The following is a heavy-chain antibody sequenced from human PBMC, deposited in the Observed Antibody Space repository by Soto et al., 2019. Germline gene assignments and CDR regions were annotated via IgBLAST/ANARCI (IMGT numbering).Heavy chain of an antibody. D-gene: IGHD6-19*01. CDR3: ARGGVRIAVAGSLFDP. Sequence: QVQLVQSGAEVKKPGSSVKVSCKASGGTFSSYAISWVRQAPGQGLEWMGGIIPIFGTANYAQKFQGRVTITADESTSIAYMELSSLRSEDTAVYYCARGGVRIAVAGSLFDPWGQGTLVTVSS. J-gene: IGHJ5*02. CDR1: GGTFSSYA. V-gene: IGHV1-69*01. CDR2: IIPIFGTA.